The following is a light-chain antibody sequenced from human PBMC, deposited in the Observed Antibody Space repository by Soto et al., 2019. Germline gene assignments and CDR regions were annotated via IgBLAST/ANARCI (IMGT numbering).Light chain of an antibody. CDR2: GAS. V-gene: IGKV3-15*01. CDR1: QSVASI. J-gene: IGKJ2*01. Sequence: EIVMTQSPASLSVSPGDGATLSWRASQSVASIVAWYQQKPGQGPRLLIHGASTRAVGVPARFSGSGSGTDFTLTISSLQSQDFAVYCCHQYHNWRPQYTFGQGTKLQIK. CDR3: HQYHNWRPQYT.